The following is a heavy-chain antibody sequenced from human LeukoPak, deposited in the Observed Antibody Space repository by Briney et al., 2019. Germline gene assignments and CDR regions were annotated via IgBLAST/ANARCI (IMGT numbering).Heavy chain of an antibody. D-gene: IGHD4-11*01. CDR1: GFTFSQYW. Sequence: GGSLRLSCEASGFTFSQYWMHWVRQAPGKGLVWVSRIDPDGSSTNYADSVKGRFTISRDNAKNTLYLQLNSLRAEDTAVYYCAREDYSNYAPYFDYWGQGTLVTVSS. V-gene: IGHV3-74*01. CDR3: AREDYSNYAPYFDY. CDR2: IDPDGSST. J-gene: IGHJ4*02.